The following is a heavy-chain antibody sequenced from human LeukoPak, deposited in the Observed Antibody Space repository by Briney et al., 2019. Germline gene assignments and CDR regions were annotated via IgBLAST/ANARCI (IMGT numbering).Heavy chain of an antibody. D-gene: IGHD4-11*01. CDR1: GFTFSQYW. Sequence: GGSLRLSCEASGFTFSQYWMHWVRQAPGKGLVWVSRIDPDGSSTNYADSVKGRFTISRDNAKNTLYLQLNSLRAEDTAVYYCAREDYSNYAPYFDYWGQGTLVTVSS. V-gene: IGHV3-74*01. CDR3: AREDYSNYAPYFDY. CDR2: IDPDGSST. J-gene: IGHJ4*02.